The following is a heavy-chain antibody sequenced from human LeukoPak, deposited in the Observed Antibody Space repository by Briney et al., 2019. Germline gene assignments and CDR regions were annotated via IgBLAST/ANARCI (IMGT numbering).Heavy chain of an antibody. V-gene: IGHV1-2*02. CDR3: ARAGVWDYSDTSGYHNGAFDI. CDR2: INPTSGGT. J-gene: IGHJ3*02. CDR1: GYTFTDYY. Sequence: GASVKVSCMASGYTFTDYYMHWVRQAPGQGLEWMGWINPTSGGTNFAQTFQGRVTMTRDTSISTAYMELSRLRSGDTALYYCARAGVWDYSDTSGYHNGAFDIWGQGTMVTVSS. D-gene: IGHD3-22*01.